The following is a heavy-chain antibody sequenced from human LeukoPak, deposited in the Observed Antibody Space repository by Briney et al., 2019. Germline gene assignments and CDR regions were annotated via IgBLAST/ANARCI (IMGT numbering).Heavy chain of an antibody. J-gene: IGHJ4*02. V-gene: IGHV1-18*04. D-gene: IGHD3-22*01. Sequence: ASVKVSCKSSGYRFTSYGVSWVRQAPGQGLEWMGWINTYNGNTNYAQKFQGRVTMTTDTSTTTAYMELRSLRSDDTAVYYCARDARDDYDPGSDYWGQGTLVTVSS. CDR3: ARDARDDYDPGSDY. CDR1: GYRFTSYG. CDR2: INTYNGNT.